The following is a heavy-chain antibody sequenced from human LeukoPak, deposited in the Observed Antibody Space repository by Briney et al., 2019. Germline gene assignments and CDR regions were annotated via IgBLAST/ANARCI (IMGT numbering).Heavy chain of an antibody. CDR2: ISGSGGGT. Sequence: GFLRLSCEASGVTFSSYVMSWVRQAPGKGPEWVSGISGSGGGTYYADFVKGRFAISRDNSKNTLYLQMNSLRAEDSALYYCVQEGPRGLAFDVWGQGTRVTVSS. J-gene: IGHJ3*01. CDR3: VQEGPRGLAFDV. V-gene: IGHV3-23*01. CDR1: GVTFSSYV.